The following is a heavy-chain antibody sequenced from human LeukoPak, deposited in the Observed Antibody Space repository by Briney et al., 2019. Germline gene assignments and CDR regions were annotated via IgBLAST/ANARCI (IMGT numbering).Heavy chain of an antibody. J-gene: IGHJ4*02. Sequence: SESLSLTCAVYGGSFSGYYWSWIRQPAGKGLEWIGEINHSGSTNYNPSLKSLVTISVDTSKNQFSLKLSSVTAADTAVYYCARAVGWYMGAIDYWGQGTLVTVSA. CDR1: GGSFSGYY. CDR2: INHSGST. V-gene: IGHV4-34*01. D-gene: IGHD6-19*01. CDR3: ARAVGWYMGAIDY.